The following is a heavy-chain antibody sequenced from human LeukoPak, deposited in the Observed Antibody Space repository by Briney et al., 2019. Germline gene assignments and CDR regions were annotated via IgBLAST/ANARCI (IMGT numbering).Heavy chain of an antibody. D-gene: IGHD3-3*01. V-gene: IGHV1-18*01. CDR1: GYTFTSYG. J-gene: IGHJ6*03. CDR3: ARDRGGLRFLEWLPYYYYYMDV. Sequence: ASVKVSFKASGYTFTSYGISWVRQAPGQGLEWMGWISAYNGNTNYAQKLQGRVTMTTDTSTSTAYMELRSLRSDDTAVYYCARDRGGLRFLEWLPYYYYYMDVWGKGTTVTVSS. CDR2: ISAYNGNT.